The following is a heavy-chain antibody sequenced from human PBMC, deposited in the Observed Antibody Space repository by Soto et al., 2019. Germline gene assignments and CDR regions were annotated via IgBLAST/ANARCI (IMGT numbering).Heavy chain of an antibody. CDR2: ISSGSSYI. J-gene: IGHJ3*02. CDR1: GFTFSSYS. V-gene: IGHV3-21*01. Sequence: PGGSLRLSCAASGFTFSSYSMNWVRQAPGKGLEWVSSISSGSSYIYYADSVKGRFTISRDNAKNSLYLQMNSLRAEDTAVYYCARDGGIAVAGTDYAFDIWGQGTMVTVSS. CDR3: ARDGGIAVAGTDYAFDI. D-gene: IGHD6-19*01.